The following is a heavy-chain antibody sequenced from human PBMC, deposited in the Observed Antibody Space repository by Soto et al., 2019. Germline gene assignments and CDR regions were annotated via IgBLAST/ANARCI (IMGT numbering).Heavy chain of an antibody. V-gene: IGHV4-39*01. CDR1: GGSISSSSYS. Sequence: SETLSLTCSVSGGSISSSSYSWGWIRQPPGKGLEWIGTIYYSGSTHYNPSLEGRVAISADTPNNQLSLRLSSVTAADTAVYYCGSYPGHCGSTTCFDYYSVVVRGEGAKVTVTS. J-gene: IGHJ6*04. D-gene: IGHD2-2*01. CDR2: IYYSGST. CDR3: GSYPGHCGSTTCFDYYSVVV.